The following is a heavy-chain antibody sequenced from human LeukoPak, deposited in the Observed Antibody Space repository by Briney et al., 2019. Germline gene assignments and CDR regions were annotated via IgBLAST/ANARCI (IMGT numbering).Heavy chain of an antibody. CDR3: ARIHCSSTSCPIDY. J-gene: IGHJ4*02. V-gene: IGHV4-30-2*01. D-gene: IGHD2-2*01. CDR1: GGSISSGGYS. Sequence: SETLSLTCAVSGGSISSGGYSWSWIRQPPGKGLEWIGYIYHSGSTYYNPSLKSRVTISVDRSKNQFSLKLSSVTAGDTAVYYCARIHCSSTSCPIDYWGQGTLVTVSS. CDR2: IYHSGST.